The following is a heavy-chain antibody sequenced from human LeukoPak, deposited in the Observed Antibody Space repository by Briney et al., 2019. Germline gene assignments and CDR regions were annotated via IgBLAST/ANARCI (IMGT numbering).Heavy chain of an antibody. Sequence: GGSLTLPCAASRLTFNAARMNWLPQAPGKGLEWVGHIKSKSNDGTTLLGRFVRDRFTISREDSKNTVNLQVDGLRTEDRAVYWCVAGLPGTFSPCFDFWGHGTLVNVSS. CDR1: RLTFNAAR. J-gene: IGHJ4*01. V-gene: IGHV3-15*01. D-gene: IGHD2/OR15-2a*01. CDR2: IKSKSNDGTT. CDR3: VAGLPGTFSPCFDF.